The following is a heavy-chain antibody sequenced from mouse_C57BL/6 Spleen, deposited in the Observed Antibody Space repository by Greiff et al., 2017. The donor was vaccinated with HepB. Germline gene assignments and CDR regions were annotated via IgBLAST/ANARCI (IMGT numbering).Heavy chain of an antibody. V-gene: IGHV1-81*01. CDR3: ARGIYDGYYNYFDY. CDR1: GYTFTSYG. CDR2: IYPRSGNT. Sequence: VQLQQSGAELARPGASVKLSCKASGYTFTSYGISWVKQRTGQGLEWIGEIYPRSGNTYYNEKFKGKATLTADKSSSTAYMELRSLTSEDSAVYFFARGIYDGYYNYFDYWGQGTTLTVSS. D-gene: IGHD2-3*01. J-gene: IGHJ2*01.